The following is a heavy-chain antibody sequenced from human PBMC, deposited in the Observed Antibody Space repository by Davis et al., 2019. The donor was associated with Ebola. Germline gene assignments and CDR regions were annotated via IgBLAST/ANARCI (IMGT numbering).Heavy chain of an antibody. Sequence: PSETLSLTCTVSDGSFSNYYWNWIRQPPGKGLEWIGFISGSGRTSYNPSLKSRVTISADTSKKQFSLNLSSVTAADTAVYFCSRFGEGAYWGQGTLVTVSS. V-gene: IGHV4-59*01. CDR1: DGSFSNYY. J-gene: IGHJ4*02. CDR2: ISGSGRT. CDR3: SRFGEGAY. D-gene: IGHD2-21*01.